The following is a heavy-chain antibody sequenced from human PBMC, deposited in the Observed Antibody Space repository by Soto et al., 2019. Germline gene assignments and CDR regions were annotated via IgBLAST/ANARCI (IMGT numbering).Heavy chain of an antibody. CDR2: IIPILGTA. CDR1: GGTFSSYA. J-gene: IGHJ3*02. Sequence: QVQLVQSGAEVKKPGSSVKVSCKASGGTFSSYAISWVRQARGQGLVWMGWIIPILGTANYAQKFPGRVTITADESTSTAYREPSSRRSDCTAVSDCAWGWYYCSHCEILGQGTMVTVSS. V-gene: IGHV1-69*01. D-gene: IGHD6-19*01. CDR3: AWGWYYCSHCEI.